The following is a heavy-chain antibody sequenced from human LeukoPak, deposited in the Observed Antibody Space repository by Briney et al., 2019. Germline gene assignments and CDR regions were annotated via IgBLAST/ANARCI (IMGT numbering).Heavy chain of an antibody. V-gene: IGHV1-46*01. CDR2: SNPSGGST. J-gene: IGHJ5*02. D-gene: IGHD6-19*01. CDR3: ARSLRKLGSSGWSPYNWFDP. CDR1: GLTFTSYY. Sequence: VASVKVSCKASGLTFTSYYMHWVRQAPGQGLEWMGISNPSGGSTSYAQKFQGRVTMTRDMSTSTVYMELSSLRSEDTAVYYCARSLRKLGSSGWSPYNWFDPWGQGTLVTVSS.